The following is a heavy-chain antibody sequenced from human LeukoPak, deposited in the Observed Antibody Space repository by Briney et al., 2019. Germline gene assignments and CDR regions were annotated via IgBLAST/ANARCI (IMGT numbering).Heavy chain of an antibody. CDR3: ARLDSGYDYDWFDP. J-gene: IGHJ5*02. D-gene: IGHD5-12*01. CDR2: TYHSGST. V-gene: IGHV4-38-2*01. Sequence: SETLSLTCAVSGYSISSGYYWGWIRPPPGKGLEWIGSTYHSGSTYYNPSLKSRVTISVDTSKNQFSLKLSSVTAADTAVYYCARLDSGYDYDWFDPWGQGTLVTVSS. CDR1: GYSISSGYY.